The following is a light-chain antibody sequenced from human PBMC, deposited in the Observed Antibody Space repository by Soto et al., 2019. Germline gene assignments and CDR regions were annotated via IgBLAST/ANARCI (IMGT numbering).Light chain of an antibody. Sequence: SVLTQARSVSGSPGPAVPIPCTGTSRDVGGYNYVSWYQQHPGKAPKLMIYDVSKRPSGVPDRFSGSKSGNTASLTISGLQAEDEADYYCCSYAGKRVYVFGTGTKVTVL. CDR2: DVS. CDR1: SRDVGGYNY. J-gene: IGLJ1*01. CDR3: CSYAGKRVYV. V-gene: IGLV2-11*01.